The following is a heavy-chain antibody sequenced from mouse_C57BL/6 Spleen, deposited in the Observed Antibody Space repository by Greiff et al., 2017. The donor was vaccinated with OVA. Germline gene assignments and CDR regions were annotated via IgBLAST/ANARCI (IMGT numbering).Heavy chain of an antibody. J-gene: IGHJ2*01. CDR2: IDPSDSYT. D-gene: IGHD3-3*01. Sequence: VQLQQPGAELVMPGASVKLSCKASGYTFTSYWMHWVKQRPGQGLEWIGEIDPSDSYTNYNQKFKGKSTLTVDKSSSTGDMQHSSLTAEDSAVYNCARLDIDYWGQGTTRTVAS. CDR3: ARLDIDY. V-gene: IGHV1-69*01. CDR1: GYTFTSYW.